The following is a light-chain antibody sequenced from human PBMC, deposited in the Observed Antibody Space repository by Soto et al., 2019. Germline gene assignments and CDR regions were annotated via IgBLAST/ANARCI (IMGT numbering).Light chain of an antibody. V-gene: IGKV1-39*01. CDR1: QSISTS. J-gene: IGKJ2*01. CDR3: QESYSTPYT. Sequence: DIQMTQSPSSLSASLGDRVTITCRASQSISTSLNWYQQKPGKAPKLLIYAAPSLQSGVPSRFSGSGSGTDFTLTISSLQPEDFATYFCQESYSTPYTFGLGTKLEIK. CDR2: AAP.